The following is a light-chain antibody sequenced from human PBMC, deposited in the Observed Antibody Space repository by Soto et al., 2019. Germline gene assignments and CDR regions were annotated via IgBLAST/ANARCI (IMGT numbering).Light chain of an antibody. V-gene: IGLV2-14*01. Sequence: QSVLTQPASVSGSPGQSITISFTGTSSEVGCYNYVSWYQHHPGKAPKLMIYDVSNRPSGVSNRFSGSKSGNTASLIISGLQAEDEADYYCSSYTSSSTLSTYVFGTGTKVTVL. CDR2: DVS. CDR1: SSEVGCYNY. J-gene: IGLJ1*01. CDR3: SSYTSSSTLSTYV.